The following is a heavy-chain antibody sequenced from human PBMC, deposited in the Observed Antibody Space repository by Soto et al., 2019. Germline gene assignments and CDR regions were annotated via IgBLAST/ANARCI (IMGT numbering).Heavy chain of an antibody. CDR3: ARPTSTGTTSGYYFDY. CDR1: GGTFSSYP. CDR2: IIPILDIT. V-gene: IGHV1-69*02. Sequence: QVQLVQSGAEVKKPGSSVKVSCKASGGTFSSYPISWVRQAPGQGLEWMGRIIPILDITDYAQRFQGRVTITADKSTSTAYRELSSLISDDTAVYYCARPTSTGTTSGYYFDYWGQGTLVTVSS. J-gene: IGHJ4*02. D-gene: IGHD1-7*01.